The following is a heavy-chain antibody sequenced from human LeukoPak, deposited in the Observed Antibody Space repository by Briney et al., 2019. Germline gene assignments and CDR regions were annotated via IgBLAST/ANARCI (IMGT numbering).Heavy chain of an antibody. V-gene: IGHV4-34*01. CDR1: GFTFSSYA. Sequence: GSLRLSCAASGFTFSSYAMSWARQPPGKGLEWIGETNHSGSTNYNPSLKSRVTISVDTSKNQFSLKLSSVTAADTAVYYCARGLYSPGSSSSPSLDYWGQGTLVTVSS. J-gene: IGHJ4*02. CDR2: TNHSGST. D-gene: IGHD6-6*01. CDR3: ARGLYSPGSSSSPSLDY.